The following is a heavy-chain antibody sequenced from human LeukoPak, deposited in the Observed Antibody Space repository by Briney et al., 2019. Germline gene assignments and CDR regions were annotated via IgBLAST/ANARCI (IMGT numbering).Heavy chain of an antibody. CDR1: ARSFSGNY. CDR3: ARDRGAGFSWYYDSSGYYLFDY. CDR2: INHSART. D-gene: IGHD3-22*01. Sequence: MSSETLSPTCAVYARSFSGNYWSWIRQPPGNGLECMGEINHSARTTYNLSLNSRPTIETNTTKSQFSMKLSSVTAADTAVYYCARDRGAGFSWYYDSSGYYLFDYWGQGTLVTVSS. V-gene: IGHV4-34*01. J-gene: IGHJ4*02.